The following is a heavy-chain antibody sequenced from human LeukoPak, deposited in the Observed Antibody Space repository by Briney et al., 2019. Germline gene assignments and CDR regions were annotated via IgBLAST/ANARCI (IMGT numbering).Heavy chain of an antibody. J-gene: IGHJ4*02. D-gene: IGHD3-10*01. CDR1: GFTFSSYA. CDR3: AKDPGFMVRGVIDY. V-gene: IGHV3-23*01. CDR2: ISGSGST. Sequence: GGSLRLSCAASGFTFSSYAMSWVRQAPGKGLEWVSAISGSGSTYYADSVKGRFTISRDNSKNTLYLQMNSLRAEDTAVYYCAKDPGFMVRGVIDYWGQGTLVTVSS.